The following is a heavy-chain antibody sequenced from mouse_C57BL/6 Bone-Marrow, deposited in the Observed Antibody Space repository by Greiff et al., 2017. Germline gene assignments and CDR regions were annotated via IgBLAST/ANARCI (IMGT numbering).Heavy chain of an antibody. J-gene: IGHJ2*01. V-gene: IGHV14-4*01. CDR2: IDPENGDT. Sequence: VQLKQSGAELVRPGASVKLSCTASGFNIKDDYMHWVKQRPEQGLEWIGWIDPENGDTEYASKFQGKATITADTSSNTAYLQLSSLTSEDTAVYYCTTSELYFDYWGQGTTLTVSS. CDR3: TTSELYFDY. CDR1: GFNIKDDY. D-gene: IGHD6-1*01.